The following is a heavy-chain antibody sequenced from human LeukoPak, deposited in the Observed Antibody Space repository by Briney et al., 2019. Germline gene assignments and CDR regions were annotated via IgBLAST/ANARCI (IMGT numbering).Heavy chain of an antibody. CDR2: ISSSSSYI. CDR1: GFTFSSYS. CDR3: AREWYDYGGDSGGY. J-gene: IGHJ4*02. V-gene: IGHV3-21*01. D-gene: IGHD4-23*01. Sequence: GGSLRLSCAASGFTFSSYSMNWVRQAPGKGLEWVSSISSSSSYIYYADSVKGRFTISRDNTKSTLYLQMNSLRVEDTAVYYCAREWYDYGGDSGGYWGQGTLVTVSS.